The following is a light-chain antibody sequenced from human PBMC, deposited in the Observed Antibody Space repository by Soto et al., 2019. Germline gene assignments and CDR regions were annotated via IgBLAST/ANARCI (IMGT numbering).Light chain of an antibody. J-gene: IGLJ2*01. CDR1: SSNIGAGYD. Sequence: QSVLTQPPSVSGAPGQRVTISCTGSSSNIGAGYDVHWYQQLPGTAPKLLIYGNSNRPSGVPDRFSGSKSGTSSSLAITGLHAEDEADYYCQSDGRSLSGVVFGGGTKVTVL. V-gene: IGLV1-40*01. CDR2: GNS. CDR3: QSDGRSLSGVV.